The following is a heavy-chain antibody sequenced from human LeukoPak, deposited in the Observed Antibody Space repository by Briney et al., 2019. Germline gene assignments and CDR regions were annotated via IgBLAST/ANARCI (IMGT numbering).Heavy chain of an antibody. V-gene: IGHV3-7*01. CDR2: TKQDGSEK. Sequence: GGSLRLSCAASAFTFSSYWMSWVRQAPGKGLEWVANTKQDGSEKYYVDSVKGRFTISRDNAKNSLYLQMNSLRAEDTAVYYCARADYDYVWGSYRQYYFDYWGQGTLVTVSS. CDR3: ARADYDYVWGSYRQYYFDY. J-gene: IGHJ4*02. CDR1: AFTFSSYW. D-gene: IGHD3-16*02.